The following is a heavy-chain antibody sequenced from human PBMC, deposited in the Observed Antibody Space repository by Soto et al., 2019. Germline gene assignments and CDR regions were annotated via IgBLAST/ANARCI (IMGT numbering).Heavy chain of an antibody. CDR1: GYTFASYG. D-gene: IGHD4-17*01. CDR3: ARDLYTVTTPTHYYYYDSGMDV. Sequence: ASVKVSCKASGYTFASYGISWVRQAPGQGLEWMGWISAYNGNTNYAQKLQGRVTMTTDTSTSTAYMELRSLRSDDTAVYYCARDLYTVTTPTHYYYYDSGMDVWGQGTTVTVSS. CDR2: ISAYNGNT. J-gene: IGHJ6*02. V-gene: IGHV1-18*01.